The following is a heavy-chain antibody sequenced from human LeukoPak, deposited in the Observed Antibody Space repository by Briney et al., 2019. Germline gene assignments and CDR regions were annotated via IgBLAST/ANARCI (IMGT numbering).Heavy chain of an antibody. J-gene: IGHJ5*02. CDR3: ASVKSIAAAGPEVTPWSWFDP. CDR2: IYHIGST. D-gene: IGHD6-13*01. V-gene: IGHV4-30-2*01. CDR1: GGSISSGGYS. Sequence: SETLSLTCAVSGGSISSGGYSWSWIRQPPGKGLEWIGYIYHIGSTYYNPSLKSRVTISVDRSKNQFSLKLSSVTAADTAVYYCASVKSIAAAGPEVTPWSWFDPWGQGTLVTVSS.